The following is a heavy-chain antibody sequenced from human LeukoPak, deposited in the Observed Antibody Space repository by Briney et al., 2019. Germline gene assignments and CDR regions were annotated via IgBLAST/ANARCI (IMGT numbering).Heavy chain of an antibody. V-gene: IGHV4-34*01. CDR3: ARGRGIQLWSGGYYFDY. Sequence: PSETLSLPCAVYGGSFSGYYWSWIRQPPGKGLEWIGEINHSGSTNYNPSLKSRVTISVDTSKNQFSLKLSSVTAADTAVYYCARGRGIQLWSGGYYFDYWGQGTLVTVSS. D-gene: IGHD5-18*01. CDR1: GGSFSGYY. J-gene: IGHJ4*02. CDR2: INHSGST.